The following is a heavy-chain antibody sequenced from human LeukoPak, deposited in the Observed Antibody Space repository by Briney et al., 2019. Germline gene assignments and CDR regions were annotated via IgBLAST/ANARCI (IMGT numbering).Heavy chain of an antibody. V-gene: IGHV4-59*01. CDR2: IYYSGST. D-gene: IGHD5-12*01. CDR3: ARDRWLGYDYSNRGMDV. CDR1: GGSISSYY. Sequence: PSETLSLTCTVSGGSISSYYWSWIRQPPGKGLEWIGYIYYSGSTNYNPSLKSRVTISVDTSKNQFSLKLSSVTAADTAVYYCARDRWLGYDYSNRGMDVWGQGTTVTVSS. J-gene: IGHJ6*02.